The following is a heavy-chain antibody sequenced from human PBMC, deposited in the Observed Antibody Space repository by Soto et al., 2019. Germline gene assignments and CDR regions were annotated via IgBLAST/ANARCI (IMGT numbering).Heavy chain of an antibody. Sequence: GGSLRLSCAASGFTFSSYWMSWVRQAPGKGLEWVANIKQDGSEKYYVDSVKGRFTISRDNAKNSLYLQMNSLRAEDTAVYYCAKGRLAALFDPWGQGTLVTVSS. CDR2: IKQDGSEK. CDR1: GFTFSSYW. CDR3: AKGRLAALFDP. V-gene: IGHV3-7*01. J-gene: IGHJ5*02.